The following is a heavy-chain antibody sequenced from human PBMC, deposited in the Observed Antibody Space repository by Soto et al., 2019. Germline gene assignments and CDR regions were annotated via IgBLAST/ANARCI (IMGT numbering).Heavy chain of an antibody. CDR3: ARASGSSYWFDP. V-gene: IGHV1-18*01. D-gene: IGHD1-26*01. CDR2: ISAYNGNT. J-gene: IGHJ5*02. Sequence: QVQLVQSGAEAKKPGASVKVSCKASGYTFTSYGISWVRQAPGQGLEWMGWISAYNGNTNYAQKLQGRVTMPTDTSTSTVYMELRSLRSDDTAVYYCARASGSSYWFDPWGQGTLVTVSS. CDR1: GYTFTSYG.